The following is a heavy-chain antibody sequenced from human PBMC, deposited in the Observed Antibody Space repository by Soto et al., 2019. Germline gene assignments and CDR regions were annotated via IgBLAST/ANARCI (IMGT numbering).Heavy chain of an antibody. J-gene: IGHJ6*02. CDR1: GYSFTSYD. CDR3: ARWPDGYYYYGMDV. Sequence: QVQLVQSGAEVKKPGASVKVSCKATGYSFTSYDINWVRQATGQGLEWMGWMNPNSGNTGYAQKFQGRVTMTRNTSISTAYMELSSLRSEDTAVYYCARWPDGYYYYGMDVWGQGTTVTVSS. CDR2: MNPNSGNT. V-gene: IGHV1-8*01.